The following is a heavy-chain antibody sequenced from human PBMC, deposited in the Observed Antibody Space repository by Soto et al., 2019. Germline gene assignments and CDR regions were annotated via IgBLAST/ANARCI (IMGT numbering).Heavy chain of an antibody. D-gene: IGHD7-27*01. J-gene: IGHJ3*02. CDR3: ARTAHWVEAFDI. V-gene: IGHV2-26*01. CDR1: GFSLSNGRMG. CDR2: IFSNDEK. Sequence: KESGPVLVKPTETLTLTCTVSGFSLSNGRMGVSWIRQPPGKALEWLAHIFSNDEKSYSTSLKSRLTISKDTSKSQVALTMTNMDPIDTATYYCARTAHWVEAFDIWGQGTMVTVSS.